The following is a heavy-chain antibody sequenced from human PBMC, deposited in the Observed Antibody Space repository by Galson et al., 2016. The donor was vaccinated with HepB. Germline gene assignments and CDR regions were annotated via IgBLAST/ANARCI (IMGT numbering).Heavy chain of an antibody. V-gene: IGHV3-23*01. J-gene: IGHJ6*02. CDR2: ISGSGSST. CDR3: TNPSLPKDYDFLWGCPLGVDI. Sequence: SLRLSCAASGFTFYSSAMTWVRQAPGKGLEWVSTISGSGSSTYYADSVKGRFTISRDNSKNTLFLQIDRLRVDDTAVYYCTNPSLPKDYDFLWGCPLGVDIWGQGTTFIVSS. D-gene: IGHD3-16*01. CDR1: GFTFYSSA.